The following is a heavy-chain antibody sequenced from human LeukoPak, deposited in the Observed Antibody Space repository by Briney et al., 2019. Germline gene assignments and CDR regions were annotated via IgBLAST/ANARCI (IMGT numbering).Heavy chain of an antibody. V-gene: IGHV1-2*06. J-gene: IGHJ6*02. CDR3: ARDMIIMVQGVPYGVDV. D-gene: IGHD3-10*01. CDR1: GYTFTDYY. CDR2: INPNSGGT. Sequence: ASVKVSCKASGYTFTDYYMHWVRQAPGEGLEWMGRINPNSGGTNYAQKFQGRVTMTRDTSISTAYMVLNRLSSDDTAVYYCARDMIIMVQGVPYGVDVWGQGTPVTVSS.